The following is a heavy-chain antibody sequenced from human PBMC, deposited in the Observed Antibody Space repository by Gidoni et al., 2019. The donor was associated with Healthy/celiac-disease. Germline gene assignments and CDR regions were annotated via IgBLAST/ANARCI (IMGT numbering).Heavy chain of an antibody. CDR2: ST. V-gene: IGHV4-39*01. Sequence: STYYNPSLKSRVTISVDTSKNQFSLKLSSVTAADTAVYYCARRPEGGVDYWGQGTLVTVSS. D-gene: IGHD3-16*01. CDR3: ARRPEGGVDY. J-gene: IGHJ4*02.